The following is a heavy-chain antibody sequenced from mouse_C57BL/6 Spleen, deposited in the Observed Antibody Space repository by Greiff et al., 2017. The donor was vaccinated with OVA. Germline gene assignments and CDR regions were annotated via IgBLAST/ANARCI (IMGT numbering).Heavy chain of an antibody. D-gene: IGHD1-1*01. J-gene: IGHJ3*01. CDR3: ARAVITTVDGFAY. CDR2: ISDGGSYT. Sequence: EVMLVESGGGLVKPGGSLKLSCAASGFTFSSYAMSWVRQTPEKRLEWVATISDGGSYTYYPDNVKGRFTISRDNAKNNLYLQMSHLKSEDTAMYYCARAVITTVDGFAYWGQGTLVTVSA. V-gene: IGHV5-4*03. CDR1: GFTFSSYA.